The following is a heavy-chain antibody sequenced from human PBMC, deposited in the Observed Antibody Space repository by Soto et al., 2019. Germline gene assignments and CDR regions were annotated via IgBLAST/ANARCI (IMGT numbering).Heavy chain of an antibody. CDR2: IFYSGNT. Sequence: SETLSLTCTVSGGYITNYYWSWIRQPPGKGLEWIGYIFYSGNTNYNPSLRSRVTISEDTSKNQFSLRLNSVTAADTAVYYCARDSGYGDPFDYWGQGTLVTVSS. CDR3: ARDSGYGDPFDY. V-gene: IGHV4-59*01. CDR1: GGYITNYY. D-gene: IGHD4-17*01. J-gene: IGHJ4*02.